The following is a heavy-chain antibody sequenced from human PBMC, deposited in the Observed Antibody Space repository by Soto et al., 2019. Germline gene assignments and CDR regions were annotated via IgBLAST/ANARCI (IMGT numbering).Heavy chain of an antibody. CDR3: ARDGPLSMATSYYFYAMDV. CDR2: VSGSTTYT. V-gene: IGHV3-11*06. D-gene: IGHD3-10*01. Sequence: NPGGSLRLSCSASGFTFSDYYMSWVRQAPGKGLEWVSYVSGSTTYTNYADSVKGRLTISRDNAKSSLFLQMNSLRAEDTAVYYCARDGPLSMATSYYFYAMDVWGQGTTVTVSS. CDR1: GFTFSDYY. J-gene: IGHJ6*02.